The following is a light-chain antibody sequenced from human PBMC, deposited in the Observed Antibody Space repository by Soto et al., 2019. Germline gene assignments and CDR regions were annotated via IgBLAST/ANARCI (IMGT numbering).Light chain of an antibody. Sequence: EIVMTQSPATLSVSPGERATLSCRASQSVSSNLAWYQQKPGQAPRLLIYGASTRATGIPARFSGSRSGTEFTLTISSLQSEDFAVYYCQQYNNWPMTFGQGTKVEIK. CDR1: QSVSSN. CDR2: GAS. J-gene: IGKJ1*01. V-gene: IGKV3-15*01. CDR3: QQYNNWPMT.